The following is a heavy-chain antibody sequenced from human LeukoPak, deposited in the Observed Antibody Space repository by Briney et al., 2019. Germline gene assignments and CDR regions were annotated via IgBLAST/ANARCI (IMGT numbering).Heavy chain of an antibody. J-gene: IGHJ4*02. V-gene: IGHV3-30*04. CDR3: ARDLDPAAGTLGPRFDY. CDR2: ISYDGSNK. CDR1: GFTFSSYA. Sequence: GGSLRLSCAASGFTFSSYAMHWVRQAPGKGLEWVAVISYDGSNKYYADSVKGRFTISRDNSKNTLYLQMNSLRAEDTAVYYCARDLDPAAGTLGPRFDYWGQGTLVTVSS. D-gene: IGHD6-13*01.